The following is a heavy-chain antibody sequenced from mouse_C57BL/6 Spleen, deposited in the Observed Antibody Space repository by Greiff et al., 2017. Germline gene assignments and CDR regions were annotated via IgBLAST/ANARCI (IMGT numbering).Heavy chain of an antibody. Sequence: QVQLQQSGPELVKPGASVKISCKASGYAFSSSWMNWVKQRPGKGLEGIGRIYPGDGDTNYNGKFKGKATLTADKSSSTAYMQLSSLTSEDSAVYFCARGVYFDYWGQGTTLTVSS. J-gene: IGHJ2*01. CDR2: IYPGDGDT. CDR3: ARGVYFDY. CDR1: GYAFSSSW. V-gene: IGHV1-82*01.